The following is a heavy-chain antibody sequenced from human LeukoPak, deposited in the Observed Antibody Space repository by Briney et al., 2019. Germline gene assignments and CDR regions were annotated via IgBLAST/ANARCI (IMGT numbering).Heavy chain of an antibody. CDR3: GSRLGQHSSSWIQLWPSGAFDI. CDR1: GYSISSGYY. Sequence: SETLSLTCAVSGYSISSGYYWGWIRQPPGKGLEWIGSIYHSGSTYYNPSLKSRVTISVDTSKNQFSLKLSSVTAADTAVYYCGSRLGQHSSSWIQLWPSGAFDIWGQGTMVTVSS. V-gene: IGHV4-38-2*01. J-gene: IGHJ3*02. CDR2: IYHSGST. D-gene: IGHD5-18*01.